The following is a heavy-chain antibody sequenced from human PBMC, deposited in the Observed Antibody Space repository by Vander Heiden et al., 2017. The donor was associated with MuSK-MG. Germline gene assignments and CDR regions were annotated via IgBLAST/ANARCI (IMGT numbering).Heavy chain of an antibody. CDR1: GGPISNSIYY. J-gene: IGHJ3*02. CDR2: IYYTGRT. D-gene: IGHD1-20*01. CDR3: ARYNHLSDAFDI. Sequence: QLQLQESAPAPVKPSETLSLTCSVSGGPISNSIYYWGWIRQPPGKGLEWIGSIYYTGRTYYNPTLKSRVTISEDTSTNQFSLKLRSVTAADTALYYSARYNHLSDAFDIWGQGTMVAVSS. V-gene: IGHV4-39*01.